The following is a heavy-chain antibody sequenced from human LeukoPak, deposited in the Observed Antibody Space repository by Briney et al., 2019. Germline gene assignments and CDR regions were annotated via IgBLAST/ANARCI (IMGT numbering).Heavy chain of an antibody. CDR2: IYYSGST. D-gene: IGHD6-13*01. CDR3: ARGNIAAAGHDAFDI. CDR1: GGSISSSSYY. V-gene: IGHV4-39*01. Sequence: SETLSLTCTVSGGSISSSSYYWGWIRQPPGKGLEWIGNIYYSGSTYYNPSLKSRVTISVDTSKNQFSLKLSSVTAADTAVYYCARGNIAAAGHDAFDIWGQGTMVTVSS. J-gene: IGHJ3*02.